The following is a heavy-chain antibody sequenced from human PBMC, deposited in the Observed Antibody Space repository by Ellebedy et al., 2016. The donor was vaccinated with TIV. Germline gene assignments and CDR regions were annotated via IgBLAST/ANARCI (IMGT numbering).Heavy chain of an antibody. CDR3: ARDLDY. CDR2: IRSKANSYAT. J-gene: IGHJ4*02. V-gene: IGHV3-73*01. Sequence: GESLKISXAASGFTFSGSAMHWVRQASGKGLEWVGRIRSKANSYATAYAASVKGRFTISRDDSKNTAYLQMNSLRAEDTAVYYCARDLDYWGQGTLVTVSS. CDR1: GFTFSGSA.